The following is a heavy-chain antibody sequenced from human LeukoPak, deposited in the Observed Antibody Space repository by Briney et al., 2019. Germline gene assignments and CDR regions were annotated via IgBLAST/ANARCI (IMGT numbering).Heavy chain of an antibody. Sequence: GGSLRLSCAASGFPFSGYSMHWVRQAPGKGLEWLSYISSSSSMIYYADSVKGRFTISRDNAKNSLYLQMNSLRAEDTAVYYCASNMYTENYYLYPSWGQGTLVTVSS. CDR3: ASNMYTENYYLYPS. J-gene: IGHJ5*02. D-gene: IGHD1-26*01. V-gene: IGHV3-48*04. CDR2: ISSSSSMI. CDR1: GFPFSGYS.